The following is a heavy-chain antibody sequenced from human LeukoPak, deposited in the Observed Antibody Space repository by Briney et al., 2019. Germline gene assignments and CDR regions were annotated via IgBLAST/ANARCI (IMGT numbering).Heavy chain of an antibody. CDR2: ISPSSSTI. V-gene: IGHV3-48*02. CDR3: ARAPVGLKADAFDV. Sequence: GGSLRLSCAASGFTFSTSWISWVRQVPGKGLEWVSCISPSSSTIYYDDSVKGRFTISRDNAKNSLYLQMNSLRDEDTAVYYCARAPVGLKADAFDVWGQGTMVTVSS. J-gene: IGHJ3*01. CDR1: GFTFSTSW. D-gene: IGHD1-26*01.